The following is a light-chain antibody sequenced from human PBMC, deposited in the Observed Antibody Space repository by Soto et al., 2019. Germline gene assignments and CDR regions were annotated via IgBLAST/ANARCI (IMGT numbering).Light chain of an antibody. CDR2: DVS. J-gene: IGLJ2*01. V-gene: IGLV2-14*01. CDR3: SSYTSSADVE. Sequence: QSVLTQPASVSGSPGQSITISCTGTSSDVGGYNYVSWYQQHPGKAPKLMIYDVSNRPSGVSNRFSGSKSGNTASLTISGLQAEDEADYYCSSYTSSADVEFGGGTKLTVL. CDR1: SSDVGGYNY.